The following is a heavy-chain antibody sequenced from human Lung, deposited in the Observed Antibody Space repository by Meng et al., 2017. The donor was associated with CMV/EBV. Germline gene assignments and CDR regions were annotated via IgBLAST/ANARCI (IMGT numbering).Heavy chain of an antibody. J-gene: IGHJ5*01. Sequence: SSYSVSWVRQAPGQGIEWMGRIIPVRGITNYAQKFQGRVTITADRSTSTFYMELSSLRSEDTAMYYCAREQYCSNTNCFNWFDSWAQGTLVTVSS. CDR2: IIPVRGIT. V-gene: IGHV1-69*04. D-gene: IGHD2-2*01. CDR1: SSYS. CDR3: AREQYCSNTNCFNWFDS.